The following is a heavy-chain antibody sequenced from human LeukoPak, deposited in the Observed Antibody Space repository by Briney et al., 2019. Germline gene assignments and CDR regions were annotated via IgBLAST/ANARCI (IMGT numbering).Heavy chain of an antibody. Sequence: SETLSLTCNVSGASVSSGSYYWSWIRQPPGKGLEWIGYIYYSGSTYYNPSLKSRVTISVDTSKNQFSLKLSSVTAADTAVYYCARVRTRKTFDYWGQGTLVTVSS. CDR3: ARVRTRKTFDY. V-gene: IGHV4-30-4*08. CDR2: IYYSGST. CDR1: GASVSSGSYY. D-gene: IGHD3-10*01. J-gene: IGHJ4*02.